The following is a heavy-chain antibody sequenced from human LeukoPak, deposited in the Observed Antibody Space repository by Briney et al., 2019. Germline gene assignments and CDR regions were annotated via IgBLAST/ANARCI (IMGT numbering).Heavy chain of an antibody. J-gene: IGHJ3*02. V-gene: IGHV4-34*01. CDR1: GGSFSGYY. Sequence: KPSETPSLTCAVYGGSFSGYYWSWIRQPPGKGLEWIGEINHSGSPNYNPSLKSRVTISIDTSKNQFSLKLSPVTAADTAVYYCARDLSDYYGSGSYRPIDAFDIWGQGTMVTVSS. CDR2: INHSGSP. D-gene: IGHD3-10*01. CDR3: ARDLSDYYGSGSYRPIDAFDI.